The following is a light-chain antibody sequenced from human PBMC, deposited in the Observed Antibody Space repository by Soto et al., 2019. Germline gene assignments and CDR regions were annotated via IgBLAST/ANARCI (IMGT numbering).Light chain of an antibody. V-gene: IGKV1-9*01. CDR3: QQLNSYPLT. CDR1: QGIRSY. J-gene: IGKJ4*01. Sequence: DIQLTQSPSFLSASIGDRVAITCRASQGIRSYLAWYQQKPGKAPKLLIYAASTLQSGVPSRFSGSGSGTEFTLTISSQQPEDFATYSCQQLNSYPLTFGGGTKVEIK. CDR2: AAS.